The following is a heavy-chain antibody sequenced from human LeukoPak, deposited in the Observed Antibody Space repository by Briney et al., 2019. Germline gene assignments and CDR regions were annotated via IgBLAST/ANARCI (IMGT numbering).Heavy chain of an antibody. J-gene: IGHJ3*02. Sequence: PSETLSLTCTVSGGSISSYYWSWIRQPPGKGLEWIGYIYYSGSTNYNPSLKSRVTISVDTSKNQFSLKLSSVTAADTAVYYCARHGGYSGYDDAFDIWGQGTMVTVSS. CDR2: IYYSGST. V-gene: IGHV4-59*08. D-gene: IGHD5-12*01. CDR3: ARHGGYSGYDDAFDI. CDR1: GGSISSYY.